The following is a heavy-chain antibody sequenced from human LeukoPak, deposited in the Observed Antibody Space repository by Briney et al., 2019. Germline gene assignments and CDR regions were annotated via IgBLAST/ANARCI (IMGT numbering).Heavy chain of an antibody. Sequence: LSLTCAVYGGSFSGYYWSWIRQAPGKGLEWVSYISSSGSTIYYADSVKGRFTISRDNAKNSLYLQMNSLRAEDTAVYYCASPPTYVHYYYYYYYMDVWGKGTTVTVSS. CDR3: ASPPTYVHYYYYYYYMDV. D-gene: IGHD3-10*02. CDR1: GGSFSGYY. CDR2: ISSSGSTI. V-gene: IGHV3-11*04. J-gene: IGHJ6*03.